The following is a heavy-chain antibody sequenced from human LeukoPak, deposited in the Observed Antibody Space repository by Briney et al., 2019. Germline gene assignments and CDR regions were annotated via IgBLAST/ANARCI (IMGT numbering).Heavy chain of an antibody. CDR1: GFTFSSFA. V-gene: IGHV3-23*01. Sequence: PGGSLRLSCAASGFTFSSFAMTWVRQAPGKGLEWVSSITGTGGTTWYADSMKGRFTISRDNSKNTLYLQMNSLRAEDIAIYYCARWDDSSSCPDYWGRGTLVTVSS. CDR2: ITGTGGTT. D-gene: IGHD6-6*01. J-gene: IGHJ4*02. CDR3: ARWDDSSSCPDY.